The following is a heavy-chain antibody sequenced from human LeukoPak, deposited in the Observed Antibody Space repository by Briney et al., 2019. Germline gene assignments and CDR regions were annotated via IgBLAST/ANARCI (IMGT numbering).Heavy chain of an antibody. CDR2: IYYSGST. J-gene: IGHJ4*02. D-gene: IGHD2-2*01. CDR3: ARGGDIVVVAIDY. V-gene: IGHV4-31*03. Sequence: SETLSLTCTVSGDSIRSGGYYWSWIRQHPGKGLEWIGYIYYSGSTYYNPSLKSRVTISVDTSKNQFSLKLSSVTAADTAVYYCARGGDIVVVAIDYWGQGTLVTVSS. CDR1: GDSIRSGGYY.